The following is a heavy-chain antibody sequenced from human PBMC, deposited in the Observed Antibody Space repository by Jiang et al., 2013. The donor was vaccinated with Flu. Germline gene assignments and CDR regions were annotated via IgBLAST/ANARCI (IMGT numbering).Heavy chain of an antibody. Sequence: SGAEVKKPGASVKVSCKASGISFTGHYMHWVRQAPGRGLEWMGWINPNSGDTMYTQRFQGRVIMTRDTSISTAYMELNSLRSDDTAVYYCARVDIWGQGTMVSVPS. CDR1: GISFTGHY. CDR3: ARVDI. CDR2: INPNSGDT. J-gene: IGHJ3*02. V-gene: IGHV1-2*02.